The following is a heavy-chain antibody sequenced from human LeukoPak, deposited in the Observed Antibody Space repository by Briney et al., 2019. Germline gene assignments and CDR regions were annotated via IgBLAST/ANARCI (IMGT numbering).Heavy chain of an antibody. CDR1: GYTFTGYY. V-gene: IGHV1-2*02. D-gene: IGHD2-8*01. Sequence: ASVKVSCKASGYTFTGYYMHWVRQAPGQGLEWMGWINPNSGGTNYAQKFQGGVTMTRDTSISTAYMELSRLRSDDTAVYYCARGPKKYCTNGVCYFDYWGQGTLVTVSS. CDR3: ARGPKKYCTNGVCYFDY. CDR2: INPNSGGT. J-gene: IGHJ4*02.